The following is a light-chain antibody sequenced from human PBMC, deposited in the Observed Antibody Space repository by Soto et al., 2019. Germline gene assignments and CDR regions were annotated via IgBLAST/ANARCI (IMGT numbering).Light chain of an antibody. CDR1: QSVSSF. CDR3: QQRSNRLLT. V-gene: IGKV3-11*01. CDR2: DTS. J-gene: IGKJ4*01. Sequence: EIVLTQSPATLSLSPGERATLSCRASQSVSSFLAWYQQKPGQAPRLLIYDTSNRATDIPARFSGSGSGTDFTLTISSLEPEDFDVYYCQQRSNRLLTFGGGTKVEIK.